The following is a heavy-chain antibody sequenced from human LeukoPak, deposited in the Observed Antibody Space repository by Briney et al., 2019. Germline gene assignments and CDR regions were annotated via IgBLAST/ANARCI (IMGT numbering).Heavy chain of an antibody. V-gene: IGHV3-21*01. D-gene: IGHD4-17*01. J-gene: IGHJ4*02. CDR2: ISSSSYI. CDR1: GFTFSIYW. Sequence: TGGSLRLSCAASGFTFSIYWMSWVRQAPGKGLEWVSSISSSSYIYYADSVKGRFTISRDNAKNSLYLQMNSLRAEDTAVYYCARDPGLYGEYNSDGYWGQGTLVTVSS. CDR3: ARDPGLYGEYNSDGY.